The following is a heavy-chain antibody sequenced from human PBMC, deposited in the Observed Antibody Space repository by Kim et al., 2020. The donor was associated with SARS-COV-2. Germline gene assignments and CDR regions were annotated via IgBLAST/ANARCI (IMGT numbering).Heavy chain of an antibody. J-gene: IGHJ5*02. CDR1: GGSISSSSYY. CDR2: IYYSGST. Sequence: SETLSLTCTVSGGSISSSSYYWGWIRQPPGKGLEWIGSIYYSGSTYYNPSLKSRVTISVDTSKNQFSLKLSSVTAADTAVYYCAGFYYYDSSGFENWFDPWGQGTLVTVSS. V-gene: IGHV4-39*01. CDR3: AGFYYYDSSGFENWFDP. D-gene: IGHD3-22*01.